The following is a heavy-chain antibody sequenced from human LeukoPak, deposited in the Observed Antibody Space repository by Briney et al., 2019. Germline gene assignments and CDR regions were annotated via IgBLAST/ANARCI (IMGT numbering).Heavy chain of an antibody. CDR3: ASGDHYWYFDL. CDR1: GGSLGTYY. Sequence: SETLSLTCTVSGGSLGTYYWSWIRQPAGKGLEWIGRIYTSGSTYYNPSLKSRVTMSVDTSKNQFSLKLNSVTAADTAVYYCASGDHYWYFDLWGRGTLVTVSS. V-gene: IGHV4-4*07. CDR2: IYTSGST. D-gene: IGHD2-21*02. J-gene: IGHJ2*01.